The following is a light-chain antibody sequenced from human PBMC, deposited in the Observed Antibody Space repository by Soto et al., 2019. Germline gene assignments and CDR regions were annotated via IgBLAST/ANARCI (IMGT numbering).Light chain of an antibody. V-gene: IGLV1-40*01. CDR2: GNS. CDR1: SSNIGAGYD. J-gene: IGLJ1*01. CDR3: QSYDSSLRGYG. Sequence: QSVLTQPPSVSGAPGQTVTISCTGSSSNIGAGYDVHWYQQLPGTAPKLLIYGNSNRPSGVPDRFSGSKSGTSASLAITGLQAEDEADYYCQSYDSSLRGYGFGTGTKVTVL.